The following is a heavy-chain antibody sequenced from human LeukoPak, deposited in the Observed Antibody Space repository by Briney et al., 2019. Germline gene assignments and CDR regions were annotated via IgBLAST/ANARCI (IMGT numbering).Heavy chain of an antibody. J-gene: IGHJ4*02. Sequence: GASVKVSCKASGYTFTSYGISWVRQAPGQGLEWMGWISAYNGNTNYAQKLQGRVTMTTDTSTSTAYMELRSLRSDDTAVYYCARGLPIAVAGTNFDYWGQGTLVTVSS. V-gene: IGHV1-18*01. CDR1: GYTFTSYG. D-gene: IGHD6-19*01. CDR2: ISAYNGNT. CDR3: ARGLPIAVAGTNFDY.